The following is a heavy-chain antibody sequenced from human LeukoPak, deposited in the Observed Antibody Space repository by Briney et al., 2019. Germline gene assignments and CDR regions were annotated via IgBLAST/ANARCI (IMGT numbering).Heavy chain of an antibody. CDR1: GFTFSSYW. V-gene: IGHV3-74*01. Sequence: QTGGSLRLSCAASGFTFSSYWMHWVRQAPGKGLVWVSRINSEGSSTSYADSVKGRFTISRDNAKNTLYLQMNSLRAEDTAVYYCAREVVVAATPLDYWGQGTLVTVGS. D-gene: IGHD2-15*01. CDR3: AREVVVAATPLDY. J-gene: IGHJ4*02. CDR2: INSEGSST.